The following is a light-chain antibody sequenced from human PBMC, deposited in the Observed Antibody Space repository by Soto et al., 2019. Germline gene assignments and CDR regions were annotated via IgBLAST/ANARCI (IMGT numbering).Light chain of an antibody. CDR3: QEYSKWPLFT. V-gene: IGKV3-15*01. CDR2: AAS. J-gene: IGKJ3*01. Sequence: EIVVTQSPGILSVSPGDRATLSCRASQRVGRNLAWYQQKPGQAPTLLIYAASTRATGLPARFSGSGSGTDFTLTISSLQSEDIAVYYCQEYSKWPLFTFGPGTRVDIK. CDR1: QRVGRN.